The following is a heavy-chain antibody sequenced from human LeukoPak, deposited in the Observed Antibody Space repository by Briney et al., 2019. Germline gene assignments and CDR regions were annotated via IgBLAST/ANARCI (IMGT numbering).Heavy chain of an antibody. J-gene: IGHJ4*02. CDR2: ISYSGSP. V-gene: IGHV4-39*01. D-gene: IGHD3-22*01. Sequence: PSETLSLTCTVSGGSISSRSYYWGWIRQPPGRGLEWIGSISYSGSPYYNPSLKSRVTISVDTSKNQFSLTLSSVTAADTAVYNCARLDYDSSGLIDYWGQGTLVTVSS. CDR3: ARLDYDSSGLIDY. CDR1: GGSISSRSYY.